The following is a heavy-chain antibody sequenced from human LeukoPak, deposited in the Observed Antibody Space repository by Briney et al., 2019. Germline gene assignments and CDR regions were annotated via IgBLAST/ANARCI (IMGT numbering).Heavy chain of an antibody. D-gene: IGHD2-2*01. CDR2: INPNSGGT. J-gene: IGHJ4*02. CDR1: GYTFTGYY. Sequence: SVKVSCKASGYTFTGYYMHWVRQAPGQGLEWMGWINPNSGGTNYAQRFQGRVTMTRDTSISTAYMELSRLRSDDTAVYYCARDLMVPAALFDYWGQGTLVTVSS. CDR3: ARDLMVPAALFDY. V-gene: IGHV1-2*02.